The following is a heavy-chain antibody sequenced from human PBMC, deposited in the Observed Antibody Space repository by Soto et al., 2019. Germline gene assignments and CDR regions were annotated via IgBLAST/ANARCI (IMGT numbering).Heavy chain of an antibody. CDR1: GFTFSSYS. J-gene: IGHJ3*02. CDR3: ARDLLRFLEWLSSLTDAFDI. V-gene: IGHV3-48*02. CDR2: ISSSSSTI. Sequence: GGSLRLSCAASGFTFSSYSMNWVRQAPGNGLEWVSYISSSSSTIYYADSVKGRFTISRDNAKNSLYLQMNSLRDEDTAVYYCARDLLRFLEWLSSLTDAFDIWGQGTMVTVSS. D-gene: IGHD3-3*01.